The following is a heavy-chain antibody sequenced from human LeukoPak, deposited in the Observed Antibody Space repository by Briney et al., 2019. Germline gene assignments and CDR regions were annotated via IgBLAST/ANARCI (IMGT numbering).Heavy chain of an antibody. CDR3: ARLGGYDLLFDY. D-gene: IGHD5-12*01. V-gene: IGHV4-39*01. CDR1: GGSISSSSYY. CDR2: IYYSGST. Sequence: SETLSPTCTVSGGSISSSSYYWGWIRQPPGKGLEWIGSIYYSGSTYYDPSLKSRVTISVDTSKNQFSLKVSSVTAADTAVYYCARLGGYDLLFDYWGRASMVGVSS. J-gene: IGHJ4*02.